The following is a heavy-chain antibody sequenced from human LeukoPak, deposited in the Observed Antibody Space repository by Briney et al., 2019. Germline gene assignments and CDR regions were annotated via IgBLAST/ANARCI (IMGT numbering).Heavy chain of an antibody. CDR1: GFTVSSNS. CDR2: IYSDNT. Sequence: GGSLRLSCTVSGFTVSSNSMCWVRQAPGKGLEWVSFIYSDNTHYSDSVKGRCTISRDNSKNTLYLQMNSLRAEDTAVYYCARRAGAYSHPYDYWGQGTLVTVSS. J-gene: IGHJ4*02. V-gene: IGHV3-53*01. CDR3: ARRAGAYSHPYDY. D-gene: IGHD4/OR15-4a*01.